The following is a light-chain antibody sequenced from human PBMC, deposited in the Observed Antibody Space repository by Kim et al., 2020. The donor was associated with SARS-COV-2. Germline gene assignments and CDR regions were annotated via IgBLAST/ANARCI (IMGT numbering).Light chain of an antibody. Sequence: RTTINFKSSHSVLYSSNNRNYLAWYQQKPGQSPTLLIYWASTRESGVPDRFSGSGSGTDFSLTISSLQAEDVAVYYCQQYYGVPTFGQGTKVDIK. V-gene: IGKV4-1*01. CDR3: QQYYGVPT. CDR2: WAS. J-gene: IGKJ1*01. CDR1: HSVLYSSNNRNY.